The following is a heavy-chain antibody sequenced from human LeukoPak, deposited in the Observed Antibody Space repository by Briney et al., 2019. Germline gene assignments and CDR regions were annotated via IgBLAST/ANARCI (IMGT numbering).Heavy chain of an antibody. Sequence: GGSLRLSCAASGFTFSSYWMSWVRQAPGKGLEWVANIKKDGSEKYYVDSVKGRFTISRDNAKTSLYLQMNSLRADDTAVYYCARGGDYGVKIDYWGQGTLVTVSS. D-gene: IGHD4-17*01. CDR2: IKKDGSEK. CDR3: ARGGDYGVKIDY. J-gene: IGHJ4*02. V-gene: IGHV3-7*03. CDR1: GFTFSSYW.